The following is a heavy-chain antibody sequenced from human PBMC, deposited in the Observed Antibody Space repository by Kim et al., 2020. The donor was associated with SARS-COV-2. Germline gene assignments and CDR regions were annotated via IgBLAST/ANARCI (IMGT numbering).Heavy chain of an antibody. CDR2: INAANGDT. D-gene: IGHD6-19*01. J-gene: IGHJ4*01. CDR3: ARESSGWYFFDY. V-gene: IGHV1-3*01. Sequence: ASVKVSCKASGDLFTTYAFHWVRQAPGQGLEWMGWINAANGDTNYSQKLQGRVTITRDTSASTAYMELSRLRSEDTAIYFCARESSGWYFFDYWGLGSLV. CDR1: GDLFTTYA.